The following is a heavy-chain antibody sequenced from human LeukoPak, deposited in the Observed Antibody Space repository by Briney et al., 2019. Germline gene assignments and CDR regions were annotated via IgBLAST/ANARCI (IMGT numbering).Heavy chain of an antibody. Sequence: GGSLRLSCAASGFTFSSYWMHWVRQVPGKGLVWVSGINTDGSRTFYADSVKGRFTISRDNAKNTLYLQMNTLRADDTAVYYCNGANAERWGQGTLVTVSS. CDR1: GFTFSSYW. D-gene: IGHD2-8*01. J-gene: IGHJ1*01. CDR3: NGANAER. V-gene: IGHV3-74*01. CDR2: INTDGSRT.